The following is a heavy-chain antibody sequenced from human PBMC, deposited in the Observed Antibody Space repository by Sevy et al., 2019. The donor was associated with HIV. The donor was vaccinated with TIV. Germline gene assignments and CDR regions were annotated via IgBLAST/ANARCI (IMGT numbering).Heavy chain of an antibody. CDR3: AGARYDSSGSFDAFDI. V-gene: IGHV3-23*01. CDR1: GFTFSNYA. Sequence: GGSLRLSCTGSGFTFSNYAMNWVRQAPGKGLEWVSTIFRSGDVTYYAYSVKGRFTISRDNSRNTLFLQMKSLRAEDTAVYYCAGARYDSSGSFDAFDIWGQGTMVTVSS. CDR2: IFRSGDVT. D-gene: IGHD3-22*01. J-gene: IGHJ3*02.